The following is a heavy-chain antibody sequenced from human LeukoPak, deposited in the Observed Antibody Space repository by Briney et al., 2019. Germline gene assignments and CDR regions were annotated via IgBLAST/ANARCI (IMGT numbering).Heavy chain of an antibody. CDR1: GFTLSSYE. J-gene: IGHJ4*02. D-gene: IGHD3-22*01. Sequence: PGGSLRLSCAASGFTLSSYEMNWVRQAPGKGLEWVSYISSSGSTIYYADSVKGRFTISRDNAKNSLYLQMNSLRAEDTAVYYCARGIDYYDSSGYYPDYWGQGTLVTVSS. CDR3: ARGIDYYDSSGYYPDY. CDR2: ISSSGSTI. V-gene: IGHV3-48*03.